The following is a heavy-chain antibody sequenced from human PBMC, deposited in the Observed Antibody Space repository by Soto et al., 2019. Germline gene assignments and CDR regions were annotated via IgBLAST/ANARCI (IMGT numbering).Heavy chain of an antibody. CDR2: ISSSSSTI. CDR3: ASGPPYGDYLYYYCYMDI. Sequence: EVQLVESGGGLVQPGGSLRLSCAASGFTFSSYSMNWVRQAPGKGLVWVSYISSSSSTIYYADSVKGRFTISRDNAKNSLYLQMNSQRAEDTDLYYCASGPPYGDYLYYYCYMDILGKGTNVTVSS. J-gene: IGHJ6*03. D-gene: IGHD4-17*01. V-gene: IGHV3-48*01. CDR1: GFTFSSYS.